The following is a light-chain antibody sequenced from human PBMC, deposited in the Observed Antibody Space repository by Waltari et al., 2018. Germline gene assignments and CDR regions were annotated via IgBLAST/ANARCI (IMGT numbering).Light chain of an antibody. CDR3: QQRSISCT. Sequence: ILLTQFPDPLSFSPGERATLSCSASQTVGYSLAWYQHKPGQPPRLLIYDASKRATGIPARVSGSGSGTEFTLTIDSLESEDSAIYFCQQRSISCTFGQGARLEIK. CDR1: QTVGYS. CDR2: DAS. V-gene: IGKV3-11*01. J-gene: IGKJ2*02.